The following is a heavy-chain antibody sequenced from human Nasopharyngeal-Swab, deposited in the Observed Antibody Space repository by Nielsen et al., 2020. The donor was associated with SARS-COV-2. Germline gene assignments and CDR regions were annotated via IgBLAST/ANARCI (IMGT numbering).Heavy chain of an antibody. CDR3: ARDRRDSSGTHNWFDP. D-gene: IGHD6-19*01. CDR2: INPNSGGT. Sequence: ASVKVSCKASGYTFTGYYMHWVRQAPGQGLEWMGWINPNSGGTNYAQKFQGWVTMTRDTSISTAYMELSWLRSDDTAVYYCARDRRDSSGTHNWFDPWGQGTLVTVSS. J-gene: IGHJ5*02. CDR1: GYTFTGYY. V-gene: IGHV1-2*04.